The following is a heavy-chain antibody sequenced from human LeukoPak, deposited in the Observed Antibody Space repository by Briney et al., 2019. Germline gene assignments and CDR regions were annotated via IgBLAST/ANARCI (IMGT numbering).Heavy chain of an antibody. CDR1: GFTFSSYG. J-gene: IGHJ5*02. D-gene: IGHD3-10*01. CDR3: ARDRSGSYPNWFDP. CDR2: ITGNGANT. V-gene: IGHV3-23*01. Sequence: GGSLRLSCAASGFTFSSYGMSWVRQAPGKGLEWVSAITGNGANTFYADSVKGRFTISRDNSKNTMYLQMNSLGAEDTALYYCARDRSGSYPNWFDPWGQGTLVTVSS.